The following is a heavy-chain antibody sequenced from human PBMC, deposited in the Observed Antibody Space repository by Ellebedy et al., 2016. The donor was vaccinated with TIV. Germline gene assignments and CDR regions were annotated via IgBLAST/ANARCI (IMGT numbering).Heavy chain of an antibody. V-gene: IGHV4-39*01. Sequence: MPSEILSLTCSVSGGSVSSTRYYWAWIRQPPGKGLEYIGSVYYSGSPYYNPSFKSRVTLSADTSKNQFSLNLRSVTAADTAVYYCARTDPWQPIDDWGQGTPVTVSS. J-gene: IGHJ4*02. CDR1: GGSVSSTRYY. CDR2: VYYSGSP. CDR3: ARTDPWQPIDD. D-gene: IGHD2-21*02.